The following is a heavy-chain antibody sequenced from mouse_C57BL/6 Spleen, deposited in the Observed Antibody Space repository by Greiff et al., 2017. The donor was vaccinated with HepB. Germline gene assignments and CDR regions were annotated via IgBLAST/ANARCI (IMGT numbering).Heavy chain of an antibody. CDR3: ARLDSNYWFAY. CDR2: ISNLAYSI. Sequence: EVKLEESGGGLVQPGGSLKLSCAASGFTFSDYGMAWVRQAPRKGPEWVAFISNLAYSIYYADTVTGRFTISRENAKNTLYLEMSSLRSEDTAMYYCARLDSNYWFAYWGQGTLVTVSA. CDR1: GFTFSDYG. J-gene: IGHJ3*01. V-gene: IGHV5-15*04. D-gene: IGHD2-5*01.